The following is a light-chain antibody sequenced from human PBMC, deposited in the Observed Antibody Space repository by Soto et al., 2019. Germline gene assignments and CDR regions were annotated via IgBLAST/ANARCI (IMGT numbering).Light chain of an antibody. Sequence: EIVLTQSPGTLPLSPGERATLSCRASQSVSSIYLAWYQQKPGQAPRLLIYGASSRPTGIPDRFSGSGSGTDFTLTISRLEPDDFAVYYCQRYGSSALTFGGGTKVEIK. CDR1: QSVSSIY. CDR3: QRYGSSALT. J-gene: IGKJ4*01. CDR2: GAS. V-gene: IGKV3-20*01.